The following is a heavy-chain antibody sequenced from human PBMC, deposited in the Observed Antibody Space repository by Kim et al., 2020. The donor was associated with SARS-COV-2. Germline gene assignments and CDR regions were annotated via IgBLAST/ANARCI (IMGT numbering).Heavy chain of an antibody. Sequence: SQGRVTITRDTSASTAYMELSSLRSEDTAVYYCARIAVAGIKYYYYGMDVWGQGTTVTVSS. J-gene: IGHJ6*02. D-gene: IGHD6-19*01. V-gene: IGHV1-3*01. CDR3: ARIAVAGIKYYYYGMDV.